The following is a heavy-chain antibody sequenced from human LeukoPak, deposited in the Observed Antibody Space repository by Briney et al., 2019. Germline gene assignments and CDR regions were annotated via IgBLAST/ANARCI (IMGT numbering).Heavy chain of an antibody. CDR1: GYTFTSCG. CDR3: ARSPDYDSSGYYLNWFDP. D-gene: IGHD3-22*01. J-gene: IGHJ5*02. V-gene: IGHV1-18*01. Sequence: ASVKVSCKASGYTFTSCGISWVRQAPGQGLEWMGWISAYNGNTNYAQKLQGRVTMTTDTSTSTAYMELRSLRSDDTAVYYCARSPDYDSSGYYLNWFDPWGQGTLVTVSS. CDR2: ISAYNGNT.